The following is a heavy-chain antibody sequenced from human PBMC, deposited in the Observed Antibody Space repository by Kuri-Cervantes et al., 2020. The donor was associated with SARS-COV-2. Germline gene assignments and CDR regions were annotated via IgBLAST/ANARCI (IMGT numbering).Heavy chain of an antibody. Sequence: SETLSLTCTVSGGSISSSSYYWGWIRQPPGKGLEWIGSIYYSGSTYYNPSLKSRVTISVDTSKNQFSLKLSSVTAADTAVYYCASHGAQQLVRYWGQGTQVPSPQ. CDR3: ASHGAQQLVRY. J-gene: IGHJ4*02. CDR2: IYYSGST. V-gene: IGHV4-39*01. CDR1: GGSISSSSYY. D-gene: IGHD6-6*01.